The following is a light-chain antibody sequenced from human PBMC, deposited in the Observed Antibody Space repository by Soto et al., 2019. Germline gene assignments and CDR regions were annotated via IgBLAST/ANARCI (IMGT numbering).Light chain of an antibody. CDR1: SSDIGADDF. CDR3: SSYRRTTFPHVV. CDR2: EVT. J-gene: IGLJ2*01. V-gene: IGLV2-14*01. Sequence: QSALTQPASVSGSPGQSITISCTGTSSDIGADDFVSWYQHHPDKTPKLIIFEVTYRPTGISHRFSASKSDNTASLTISGLEAEDEAFYYCSSYRRTTFPHVVFGGGTKLTVL.